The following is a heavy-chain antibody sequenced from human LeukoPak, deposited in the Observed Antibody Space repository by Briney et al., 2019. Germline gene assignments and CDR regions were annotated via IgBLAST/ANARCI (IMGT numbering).Heavy chain of an antibody. CDR3: ARGYEPATSIYYFDY. J-gene: IGHJ4*02. CDR1: GGSMSPYH. V-gene: IGHV4-59*12. CDR2: IYYSGST. Sequence: SETLSLTCTVSGGSMSPYHWGWIRQPPGKGLEWTGYIYYSGSTNYNPSLKSRVTISVDTSKNQFSLKLSSVTAADTAVYYCARGYEPATSIYYFDYWGQGTLVTVSS. D-gene: IGHD1-14*01.